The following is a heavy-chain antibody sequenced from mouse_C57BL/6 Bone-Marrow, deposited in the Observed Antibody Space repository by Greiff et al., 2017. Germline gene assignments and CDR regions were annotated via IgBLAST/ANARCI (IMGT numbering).Heavy chain of an antibody. D-gene: IGHD3-1*01. CDR2: INYDGSST. Sequence: EVQVEESEGGLVQPGSSMKLSCTASGFTFSDYYMAWVRQVPEKGLEWVANINYDGSSTYYLDSLKSRFIISRDNAKNILYLQMSSLKSEDTATYYCAREARGFDYWGQGTTLTVSS. CDR1: GFTFSDYY. CDR3: AREARGFDY. V-gene: IGHV5-16*01. J-gene: IGHJ2*01.